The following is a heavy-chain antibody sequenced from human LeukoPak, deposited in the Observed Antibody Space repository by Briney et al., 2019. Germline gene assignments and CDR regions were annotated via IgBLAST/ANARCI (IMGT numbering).Heavy chain of an antibody. V-gene: IGHV3-30*18. CDR2: ITYDGSNK. D-gene: IGHD5/OR15-5a*01. CDR1: GFTFSSYG. J-gene: IGHJ6*02. CDR3: AKSTPAALHGVDV. Sequence: PGGSLRLSCAASGFTFSSYGMHWVRQAPGKGLEWVAVITYDGSNKYYADSVKGRFTISRDNSKNTLYLQMNSLRAEDTAVYYCAKSTPAALHGVDVWGQGTTVTVSS.